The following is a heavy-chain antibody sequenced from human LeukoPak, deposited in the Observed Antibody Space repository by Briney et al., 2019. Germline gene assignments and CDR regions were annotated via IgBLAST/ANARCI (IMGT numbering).Heavy chain of an antibody. CDR2: ISNDGDT. D-gene: IGHD1-26*01. CDR3: ARDLTVGPTTDYFDY. J-gene: IGHJ4*02. CDR1: GFTVSSNY. V-gene: IGHV3-66*01. Sequence: GGSLRLSCAASGFTVSSNYMSWVRQGPGKGLECVSVISNDGDTYYADSVRGRFTISRDTSKNTVSLQMNSLRAEDTAVYYCARDLTVGPTTDYFDYWGQGTLVTVSS.